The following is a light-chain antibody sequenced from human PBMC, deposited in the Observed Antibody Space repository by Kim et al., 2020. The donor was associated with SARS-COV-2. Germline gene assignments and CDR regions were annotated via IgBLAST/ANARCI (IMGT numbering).Light chain of an antibody. CDR3: SSYTSSNTGV. CDR1: SSDIGCYYY. V-gene: IGLV2-14*03. Sequence: QSALTQPASVSGSPGQSITISCTGSSSDIGCYYYVFWYQQHPGKAPKLMIFDVSNRPSGISNRFSGYKSGNTASLTISGLQAEDEADYYCSSYTSSNTGVFGGGTQLTVL. CDR2: DVS. J-gene: IGLJ2*01.